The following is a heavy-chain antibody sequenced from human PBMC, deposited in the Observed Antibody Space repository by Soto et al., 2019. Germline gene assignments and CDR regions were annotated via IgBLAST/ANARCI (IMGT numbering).Heavy chain of an antibody. CDR1: GFTFSSYS. D-gene: IGHD3-22*01. CDR3: ARAGNYYDSSGYYFC. J-gene: IGHJ4*02. Sequence: EVQLVESGGGLVKPGGSLSLSCAASGFTFSSYSMNWVGQAPGKGLGWVSSISSSSSYIYYADSVKGRFTIYRDNAKNSLYLQMNSLRAEDKAVYYCARAGNYYDSSGYYFCWGQGTLVSVSS. CDR2: ISSSSSYI. V-gene: IGHV3-21*01.